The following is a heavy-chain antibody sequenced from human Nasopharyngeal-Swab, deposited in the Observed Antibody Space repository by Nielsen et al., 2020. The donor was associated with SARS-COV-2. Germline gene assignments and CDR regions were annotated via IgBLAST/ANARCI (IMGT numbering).Heavy chain of an antibody. V-gene: IGHV3-33*01. CDR2: IWYDGSNK. J-gene: IGHJ3*02. D-gene: IGHD3-22*01. CDR3: ARGRADDSSGYLIGRLITDDAFDI. Sequence: WIRQPPGKGLEWVAVIWYDGSNKYCADSVKGRFTISRDNSKNTLYLQMNSLRAEDTAVYYCARGRADDSSGYLIGRLITDDAFDIWGQGTMVTVSS.